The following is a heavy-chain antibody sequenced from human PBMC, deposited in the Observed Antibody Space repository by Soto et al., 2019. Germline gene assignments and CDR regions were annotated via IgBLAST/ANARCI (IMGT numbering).Heavy chain of an antibody. CDR2: IYYNGNS. CDR3: ATNRGYDFYYFDS. D-gene: IGHD5-12*01. J-gene: IGHJ4*02. V-gene: IGHV4-59*12. Sequence: PSETLSLTCTVSGGSISSYYWSWIRQPPGKGLEWIGCIYYNGNSDYNPSLKSRVTMSVDLSTNQFSLRLSSVTAADTAVYYCATNRGYDFYYFDSWGQGALVTVSS. CDR1: GGSISSYY.